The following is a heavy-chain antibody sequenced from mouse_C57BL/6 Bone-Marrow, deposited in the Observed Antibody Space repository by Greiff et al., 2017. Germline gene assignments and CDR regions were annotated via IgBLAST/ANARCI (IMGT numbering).Heavy chain of an antibody. D-gene: IGHD1-1*02. Sequence: EVMLVESGGGLVKPGGSLKLSCAASGFTFSSYAMSWVRQTPEKRLEWVATISDGGSYTYYPDNVKGRFTISRDNAKNNLYLQMSHLKSEDTAMYYCAGGGGYAMDYWGQGTSVTVSS. CDR2: ISDGGSYT. V-gene: IGHV5-4*03. CDR3: AGGGGYAMDY. J-gene: IGHJ4*01. CDR1: GFTFSSYA.